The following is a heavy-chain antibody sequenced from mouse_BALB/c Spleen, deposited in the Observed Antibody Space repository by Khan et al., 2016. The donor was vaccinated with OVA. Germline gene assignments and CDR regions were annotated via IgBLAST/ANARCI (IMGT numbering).Heavy chain of an antibody. CDR2: ISGDSTTI. CDR1: GFTFSSYG. Sequence: EVELVESGGGLVQPGGSRKLSCAASGFTFSSYGMHWVRQAPEKGLEWVAYISGDSTTIYYADTVKGRFTISRDNPKNTLFLQMPSLMSEDTAMYYCATSYYYGYYFDYWGPGTTLTVSS. D-gene: IGHD1-1*01. J-gene: IGHJ2*01. V-gene: IGHV5-17*02. CDR3: ATSYYYGYYFDY.